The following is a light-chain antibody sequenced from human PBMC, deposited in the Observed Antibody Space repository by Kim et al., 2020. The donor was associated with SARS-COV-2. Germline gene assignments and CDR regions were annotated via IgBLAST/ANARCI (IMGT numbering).Light chain of an antibody. V-gene: IGLV3-19*01. Sequence: ARGQTDRITCQGDSLRSYYASWYQQRPGQAPVLVIYGKNNRPSGIPDRFSGSTSGNTASLTITGAQADDEADYYCNSRDSSGDHVLFGGGTQLTVL. J-gene: IGLJ2*01. CDR3: NSRDSSGDHVL. CDR2: GKN. CDR1: SLRSYY.